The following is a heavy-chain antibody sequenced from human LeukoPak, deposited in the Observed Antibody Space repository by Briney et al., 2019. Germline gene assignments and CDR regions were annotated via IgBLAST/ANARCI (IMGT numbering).Heavy chain of an antibody. D-gene: IGHD3-10*02. CDR2: ISSSGSTI. Sequence: PGGSLRLSCAASGFTFSSYEMNWVRQAPGKGLEWVSYISSSGSTIYYADSVKGRFTISRDSAKNLLYLQMNSLRAEDTAVYYCAELGITMIGGVWGKGTTVTISS. CDR1: GFTFSSYE. J-gene: IGHJ6*04. V-gene: IGHV3-48*03. CDR3: AELGITMIGGV.